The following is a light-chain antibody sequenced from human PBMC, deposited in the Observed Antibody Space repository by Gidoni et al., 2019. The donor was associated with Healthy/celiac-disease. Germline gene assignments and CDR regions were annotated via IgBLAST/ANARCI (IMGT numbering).Light chain of an antibody. CDR1: SLRSYY. J-gene: IGLJ2*01. CDR3: NSRDSRGNHVL. V-gene: IGLV3-19*01. CDR2: GKN. Sequence: SSELTQDPAVSVALGQTVRITCQGDSLRSYYASWYQQKPVQAPVLVIYGKNNRPSGIPDRFSGSRSGNTASLTITGAQAEDEADYYCNSRDSRGNHVLFGGGTKLTVL.